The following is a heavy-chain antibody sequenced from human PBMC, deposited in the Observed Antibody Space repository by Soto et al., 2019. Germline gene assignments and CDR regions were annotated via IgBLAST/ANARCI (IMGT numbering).Heavy chain of an antibody. Sequence: EVQLVQSGAEVKKPGESLRISCKGSGYSFTSYWISWVRQMPGKGLEWMGYFDPHHSYSHYSPSFQGHVTVSADNSISTAYLQWSSLKASDTAMYYCVRHDYGDYISCLDYWCRGTLVTVSS. CDR3: VRHDYGDYISCLDY. CDR1: GYSFTSYW. CDR2: FDPHHSYS. V-gene: IGHV5-10-1*01. J-gene: IGHJ4*02. D-gene: IGHD4-17*01.